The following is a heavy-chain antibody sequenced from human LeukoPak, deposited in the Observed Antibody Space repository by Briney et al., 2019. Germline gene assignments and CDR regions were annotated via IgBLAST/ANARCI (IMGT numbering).Heavy chain of an antibody. J-gene: IGHJ3*02. CDR3: ARWTGSYDALDI. CDR2: ISSSSSYI. CDR1: GFTFSSYS. Sequence: PGGSLRLSCAASGFTFSSYSMNWVRQAPGKGLEWVSSISSSSSYIYYADSVKGRFTISRDNAKNSLYLQMNSLRAEDTAVYYCARWTGSYDALDIWGQGTMVTVSS. V-gene: IGHV3-21*01. D-gene: IGHD3-10*01.